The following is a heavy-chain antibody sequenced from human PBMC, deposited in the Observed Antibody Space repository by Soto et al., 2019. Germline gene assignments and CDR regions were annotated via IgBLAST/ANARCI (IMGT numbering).Heavy chain of an antibody. V-gene: IGHV5-51*01. CDR3: ARHFDCSTTSCYIDY. D-gene: IGHD2-2*01. J-gene: IGHJ4*03. CDR2: IFPRDSDV. CDR1: GYDFNNFW. Sequence: GESLKISCRASGYDFNNFWIGWVRQMPGKGLEWVGIIFPRDSDVRYSPSLQGRVTISVDKSINAAYLQWSGLKASDTAMYYCARHFDCSTTSCYIDYWGQGSPVTVSS.